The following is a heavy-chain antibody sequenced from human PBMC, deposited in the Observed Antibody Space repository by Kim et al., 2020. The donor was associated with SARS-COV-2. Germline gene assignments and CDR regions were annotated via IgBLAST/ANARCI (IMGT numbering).Heavy chain of an antibody. CDR3: ARLGELSFTHFDY. D-gene: IGHD3-16*02. CDR2: IWYDGSNK. V-gene: IGHV3-33*01. J-gene: IGHJ4*02. Sequence: GGSLRLSCAASGFTFSSYGMHWVRQAPGKGLEWVAVIWYDGSNKYYADSVKGRFTISRDNSKNTLYLQMNSLRAEDTAVYYCARLGELSFTHFDYWGQGTLVTVSS. CDR1: GFTFSSYG.